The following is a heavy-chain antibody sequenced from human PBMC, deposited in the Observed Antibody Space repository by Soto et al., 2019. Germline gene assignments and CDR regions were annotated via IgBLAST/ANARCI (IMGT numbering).Heavy chain of an antibody. CDR2: IYSGGST. Sequence: SETLSLTCTVSGGSISSSSYYWGWIRQPPGKGLEWIASIYSGGSTYYNPSLKTRVTIFADTSKNQFSLELSSVTAADTAVYYCARLYSSSWYEGEYLQHWGQGTLVTVSS. CDR1: GGSISSSSYY. D-gene: IGHD6-13*01. CDR3: ARLYSSSWYEGEYLQH. V-gene: IGHV4-39*07. J-gene: IGHJ1*01.